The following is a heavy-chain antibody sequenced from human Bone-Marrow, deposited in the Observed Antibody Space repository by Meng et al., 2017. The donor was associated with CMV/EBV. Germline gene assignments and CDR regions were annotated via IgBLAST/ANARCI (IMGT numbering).Heavy chain of an antibody. CDR3: AKGALDTGQHITY. J-gene: IGHJ4*02. V-gene: IGHV3-30*18. Sequence: AASRFTYSSYEMHWIRQAPGKGLEWVALISYDEVNKYYADAVKGRFTISRDNSKNTLFLQMNSLGVEDTAVYYCAKGALDTGQHITYWGQGTLVTVSS. D-gene: IGHD5-18*01. CDR2: ISYDEVNK. CDR1: RFTYSSYE.